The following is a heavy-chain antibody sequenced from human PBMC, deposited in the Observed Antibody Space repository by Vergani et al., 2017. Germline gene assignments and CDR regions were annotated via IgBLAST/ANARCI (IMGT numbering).Heavy chain of an antibody. Sequence: EVQLLESGGSLKQPGGSVRLSCAASGFTFSTYAMHWVRQAPGKGLEWVSALTGGGGSTYYADSFKGRFIISSDNSRDTLYLQMNSLRPEDTATYYCVKDAVSYENFFDSLCQGTLVTVSS. CDR2: LTGGGGST. CDR3: VKDAVSYENFFDS. CDR1: GFTFSTYA. J-gene: IGHJ4*02. V-gene: IGHV3-23*01. D-gene: IGHD1-26*01.